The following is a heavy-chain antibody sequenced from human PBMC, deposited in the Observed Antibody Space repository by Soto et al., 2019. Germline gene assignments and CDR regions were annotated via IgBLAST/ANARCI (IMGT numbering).Heavy chain of an antibody. CDR3: VRDGTKTLRDWFDP. D-gene: IGHD1-1*01. CDR2: IYATGTT. CDR1: GASISGFY. J-gene: IGHJ5*02. V-gene: IGHV4-4*07. Sequence: KTSETLSLTCTVSGASISGFYWSWIRKSAGKGLEWIGRIYATGTTDYNPSPKSRVMMSVDTSKKQFSLKLRSVTAADTAVYYCVRDGTKTLRDWFDPWGQGSSVTVSS.